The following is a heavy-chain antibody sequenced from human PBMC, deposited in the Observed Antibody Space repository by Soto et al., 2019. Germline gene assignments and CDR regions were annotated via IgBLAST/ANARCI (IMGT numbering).Heavy chain of an antibody. CDR2: IYYSGST. CDR1: GGSISSYY. Sequence: QVHLQESGPGLVKPSETLSLTCTVSGGSISSYYWSWIRQPPGKGLEWIGYIYYSGSTNYNPSLKSRITISVDTSKNQFPLKLSSVTAADTAVYYCARGPLTCYYDSSGPRFDPWGQGTLVTVSS. J-gene: IGHJ5*02. D-gene: IGHD3-22*01. V-gene: IGHV4-59*01. CDR3: ARGPLTCYYDSSGPRFDP.